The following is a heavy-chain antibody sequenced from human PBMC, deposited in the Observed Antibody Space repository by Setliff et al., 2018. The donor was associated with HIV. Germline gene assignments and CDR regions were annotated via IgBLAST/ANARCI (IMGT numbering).Heavy chain of an antibody. J-gene: IGHJ5*02. D-gene: IGHD3-10*01. CDR2: IYTSGST. V-gene: IGHV4-61*09. Sequence: PSETLSLTCTVSGGSISSGSYYWSWIRQPAGEGLEWIGHIYTSGSTNYNPSLKSRVTISVDTSKNQFSLKLSSVTAADTAVYYCARDVGYYGSGSQPWGQGTLVTVSS. CDR3: ARDVGYYGSGSQP. CDR1: GGSISSGSYY.